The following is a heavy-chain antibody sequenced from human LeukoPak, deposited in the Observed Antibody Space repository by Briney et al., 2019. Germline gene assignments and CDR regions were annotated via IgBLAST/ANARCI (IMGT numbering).Heavy chain of an antibody. J-gene: IGHJ4*02. CDR1: GGSISSYY. CDR2: ISYSGST. V-gene: IGHV4-59*01. Sequence: SETLSLTCTVSGGSISSYYWSWIRQPPGKGLDWIGYISYSGSTNYNPSLKSRVTISVDTSKNQFSLKLNSVTAADTAVYYCARYIWGSYPTFEDYWGQGSLVTVSS. CDR3: ARYIWGSYPTFEDY. D-gene: IGHD3-16*02.